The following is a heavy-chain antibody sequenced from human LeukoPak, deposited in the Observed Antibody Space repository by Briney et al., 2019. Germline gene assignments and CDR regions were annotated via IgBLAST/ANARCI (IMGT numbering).Heavy chain of an antibody. CDR2: INPNSGGT. CDR3: ARLPGYYYGSGSYYNFPDY. J-gene: IGHJ4*02. V-gene: IGHV1-2*02. D-gene: IGHD3-10*01. CDR1: GYTFTGYY. Sequence: ASVRVSCKASGYTFTGYYMHWVRQAPGQGLEWMGWINPNSGGTNYAQKFQGRVTMTRDTSISTAYMELSRLRSDDTAVYYCARLPGYYYGSGSYYNFPDYWGQGTLVTVSS.